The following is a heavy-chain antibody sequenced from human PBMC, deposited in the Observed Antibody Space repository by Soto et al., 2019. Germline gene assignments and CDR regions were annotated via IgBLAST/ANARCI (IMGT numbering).Heavy chain of an antibody. CDR3: ARRYFRSAYYNQDAFDI. CDR1: GFSLSNERMG. CDR2: ISSNDEK. Sequence: QVTLKESGPVVVKPTETLTLTCTVSGFSLSNERMGVSWIRQPPGKALEWLAHISSNDEKSYSTSLISRLTISKDTSKSQVVLTMTNMDPVDTATYYCARRYFRSAYYNQDAFDIWGQGTMVTVSS. V-gene: IGHV2-26*01. D-gene: IGHD3-22*01. J-gene: IGHJ3*02.